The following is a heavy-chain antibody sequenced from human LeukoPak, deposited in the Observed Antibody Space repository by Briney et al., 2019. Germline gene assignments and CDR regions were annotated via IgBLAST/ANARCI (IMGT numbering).Heavy chain of an antibody. CDR1: GSTFSSFA. J-gene: IGHJ3*02. CDR3: VREGSVNSFDI. Sequence: GGSLRLSCAASGSTFSSFAMHWVRQAPGKGLKCVSAISADGANTYYADSVKGRFTISRDNSKNSLYLQMNSLRVEDTAVYYCVREGSVNSFDIWGQGTVVTVYS. D-gene: IGHD2-15*01. CDR2: ISADGANT. V-gene: IGHV3-64*04.